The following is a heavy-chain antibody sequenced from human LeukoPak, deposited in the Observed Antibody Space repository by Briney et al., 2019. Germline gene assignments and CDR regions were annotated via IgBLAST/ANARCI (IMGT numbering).Heavy chain of an antibody. V-gene: IGHV3-7*01. CDR2: INQDGSEK. J-gene: IGHJ6*03. D-gene: IGHD3-16*01. Sequence: GGSLRLSCAASGFTFSSYWTSCVRQARGKGLECVANINQDGSEKYSVDSVKGRFTIYRDNGKNSLYMQMNSLTAEDTAVYYCARVMSASVWRSYGSYYYYYYMDIWGKGTTVTVSS. CDR3: ARVMSASVWRSYGSYYYYYYMDI. CDR1: GFTFSSYW.